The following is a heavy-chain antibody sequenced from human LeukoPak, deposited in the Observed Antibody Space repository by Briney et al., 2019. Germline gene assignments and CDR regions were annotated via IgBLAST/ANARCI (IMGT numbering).Heavy chain of an antibody. V-gene: IGHV3-15*01. CDR1: GFTFSNAW. Sequence: GGSLRLSCAASGFTFSNAWMSWVRQAPGKGLEWVGRIKSKTDGGTTDYAAPVKGRFTISRDDSKNTLYLQMNSLKTEDTAVYYCARILLAARPSFPDYWGQGTLVTVSS. D-gene: IGHD6-6*01. CDR3: ARILLAARPSFPDY. CDR2: IKSKTDGGTT. J-gene: IGHJ4*02.